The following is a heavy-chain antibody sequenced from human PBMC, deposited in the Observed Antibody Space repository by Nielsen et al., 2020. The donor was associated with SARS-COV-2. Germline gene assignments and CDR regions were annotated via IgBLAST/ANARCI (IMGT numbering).Heavy chain of an antibody. Sequence: SVKVSCKASGYTFTYRYLHWVRQAPGQALEWMGWITPFNGNTNYAQKFQGRVTMTRDTSISTAYMELSRLRSDDTAVYYCALYDYVWGSYRNDYWGQGTLVTVSS. CDR2: ITPFNGNT. CDR3: ALYDYVWGSYRNDY. D-gene: IGHD3-16*02. CDR1: GYTFTYRY. V-gene: IGHV1-45*02. J-gene: IGHJ4*02.